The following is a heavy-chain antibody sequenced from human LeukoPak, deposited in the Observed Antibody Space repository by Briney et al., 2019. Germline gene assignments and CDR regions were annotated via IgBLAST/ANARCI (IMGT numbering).Heavy chain of an antibody. J-gene: IGHJ5*01. D-gene: IGHD1-1*01. CDR2: ISGGGDST. Sequence: PGGSLRLSCAASGFTFNHYAMSWVRQAPGRGLEWVSAISGGGDSTYYADSVKGRFTISRDNFKNTLYLQLNSLRVEDTAIYYCAKDPSPGGSTAGDSWGQGTLVTVSS. V-gene: IGHV3-23*01. CDR1: GFTFNHYA. CDR3: AKDPSPGGSTAGDS.